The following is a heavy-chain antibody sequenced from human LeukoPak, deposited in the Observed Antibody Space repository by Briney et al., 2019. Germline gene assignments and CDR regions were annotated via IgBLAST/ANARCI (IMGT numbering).Heavy chain of an antibody. V-gene: IGHV1-18*01. D-gene: IGHD3-22*01. CDR1: GYTFTSYG. CDR3: AREVGSSGYYYVGYYYYYMDV. CDR2: ISAYNGNT. Sequence: GASVKVSCKASGYTFTSYGISWVRQAPGQGLEWMGWISAYNGNTNYAQKLQGRVTMTTDTSMSTAYMELRSLRSDDTAVYYCAREVGSSGYYYVGYYYYYMDVWGKGTTVTVSS. J-gene: IGHJ6*03.